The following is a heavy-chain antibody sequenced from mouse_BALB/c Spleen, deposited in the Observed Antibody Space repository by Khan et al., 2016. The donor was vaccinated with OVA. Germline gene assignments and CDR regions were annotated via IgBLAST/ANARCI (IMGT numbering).Heavy chain of an antibody. J-gene: IGHJ3*01. D-gene: IGHD2-2*01. CDR2: IYPFNGDT. V-gene: IGHV1S135*01. Sequence: IQLVQSGPELMKPGTSVKISCKASGYSFTSYYIHWVKQRPGKSLQWIGYIYPFNGDTTYNQKFKGQATLTVDKSSSTAYMHLSILTAEDSGVYYCARYGYVAWFAYWGQGTLVTVSA. CDR3: ARYGYVAWFAY. CDR1: GYSFTSYY.